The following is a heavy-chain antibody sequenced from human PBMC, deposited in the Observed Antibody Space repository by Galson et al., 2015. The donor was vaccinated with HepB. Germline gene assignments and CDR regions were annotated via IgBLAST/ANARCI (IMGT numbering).Heavy chain of an antibody. Sequence: SLRLSCAASGFTFSSYWMSWVRQAPGKGLEWVANIKQDGSEKYYVDSVKGRFTISRDNAKNSLYLQMNSLRAEDTAVYYCARVGGFWHENYYMDVWGKGTTVTVSS. D-gene: IGHD3-16*01. CDR3: ARVGGFWHENYYMDV. V-gene: IGHV3-7*01. J-gene: IGHJ6*03. CDR2: IKQDGSEK. CDR1: GFTFSSYW.